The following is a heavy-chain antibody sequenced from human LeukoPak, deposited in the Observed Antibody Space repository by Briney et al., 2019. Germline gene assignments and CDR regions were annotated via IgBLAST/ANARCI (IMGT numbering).Heavy chain of an antibody. J-gene: IGHJ6*03. D-gene: IGHD2-2*02. CDR1: GYTFTSYG. V-gene: IGHV1-18*01. CDR2: ISAYNGNT. CDR3: ARDFMYCSSTSCYSYYYMDV. Sequence: ASVKVSCKASGYTFTSYGISWVRQAPGQGLEWMGWISAYNGNTNYAQKLQGRVTMTTDTSTSTADMELRSLRSDDTAVYYCARDFMYCSSTSCYSYYYMDVWGKGTTVTVSS.